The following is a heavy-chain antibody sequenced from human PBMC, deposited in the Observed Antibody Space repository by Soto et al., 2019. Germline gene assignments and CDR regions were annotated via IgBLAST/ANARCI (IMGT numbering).Heavy chain of an antibody. V-gene: IGHV4-34*01. J-gene: IGHJ6*02. CDR2: INHSGST. CDR1: GGSFSGYY. Sequence: SETLSLTCAVYGGSFSGYYWSWIRQPPGKGLEWIGEINHSGSTNYNPSLKSRVTISVDTSKNQFSLKLSSVTAADTAVYYCARGPRFLEWLFPSNYYYGMDVWGQGTTVTVSS. D-gene: IGHD3-3*01. CDR3: ARGPRFLEWLFPSNYYYGMDV.